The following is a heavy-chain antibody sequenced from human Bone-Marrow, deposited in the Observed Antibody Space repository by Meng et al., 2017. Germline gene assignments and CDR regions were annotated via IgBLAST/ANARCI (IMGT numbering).Heavy chain of an antibody. D-gene: IGHD1-26*01. CDR3: TWDDKAVSDY. CDR1: GFYFNNAW. Sequence: VDLVEFGGVLVKPGGSLRLSCAASGFYFNNAWMSWVRQAPGKGLEWVGRIKSNTDGGTAEYAAPVTGRFTISRDDSKSTLYLQMSGLRIDDTGVYYCTWDDKAVSDYWGQGTLVTVSS. CDR2: IKSNTDGGTA. J-gene: IGHJ4*02. V-gene: IGHV3-15*01.